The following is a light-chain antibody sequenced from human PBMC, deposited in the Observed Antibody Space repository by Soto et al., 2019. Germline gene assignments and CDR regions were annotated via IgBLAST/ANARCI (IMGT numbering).Light chain of an antibody. CDR2: RDS. CDR3: QVWDSSTVV. CDR1: NIGSKN. Sequence: SYELTQPLSVSVALGQTARITCGGNNIGSKNVHWYQQKPGQAPVLVIYRDSNRPSGIPERFSGSNSGNTATLTISRAQAGDEADYYCQVWDSSTVVFGTGTRSPS. J-gene: IGLJ1*01. V-gene: IGLV3-9*01.